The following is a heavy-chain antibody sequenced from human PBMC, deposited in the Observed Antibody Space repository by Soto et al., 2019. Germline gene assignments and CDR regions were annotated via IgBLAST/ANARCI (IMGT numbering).Heavy chain of an antibody. V-gene: IGHV4-31*03. CDR3: ARDVGSSGYYEYNWFDP. J-gene: IGHJ5*02. CDR1: GGSISSGGYY. CDR2: IYYSGST. D-gene: IGHD3-22*01. Sequence: PSETLSLTCTVSGGSISSGGYYWSWIRQHPGKGLEWIGYIYYSGSTYYNPSLKSRVTISVDTSKNQFSLKLSSVTAADTAVYYCARDVGSSGYYEYNWFDPWGQGTLVTVSS.